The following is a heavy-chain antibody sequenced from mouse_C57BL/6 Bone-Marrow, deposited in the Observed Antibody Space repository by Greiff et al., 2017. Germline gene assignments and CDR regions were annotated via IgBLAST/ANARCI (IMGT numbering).Heavy chain of an antibody. CDR2: IFPGIGST. CDR3: ANSCYSNLYYYAMYY. D-gene: IGHD2-5*01. Sequence: QVQLKESGAELMKPGASVKLSCKATGYTFTGYWIEWVKQRPGHGLEWIGEIFPGIGSTNYNEKFKGKATFTADTSSNTAYMQLSSLTTEDSAIYYCANSCYSNLYYYAMYYGGQGTSVTVSS. V-gene: IGHV1-9*01. J-gene: IGHJ4*01. CDR1: GYTFTGYW.